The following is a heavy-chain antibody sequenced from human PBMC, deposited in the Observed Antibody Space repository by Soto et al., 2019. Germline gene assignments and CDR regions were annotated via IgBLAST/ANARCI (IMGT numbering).Heavy chain of an antibody. Sequence: EVQLLESGGGLVQPGGSLRLSCAASGFTFSSYAMSWVRQAPGKGLEWVSAISGSGGSTYYADSVQGRFTITRDNSKNPLYLQMNSLRAEDTAVYYWANVGSWNDDGDFDYWGQGTLVPVSS. V-gene: IGHV3-23*01. D-gene: IGHD1-1*01. J-gene: IGHJ4*02. CDR1: GFTFSSYA. CDR2: ISGSGGST. CDR3: ANVGSWNDDGDFDY.